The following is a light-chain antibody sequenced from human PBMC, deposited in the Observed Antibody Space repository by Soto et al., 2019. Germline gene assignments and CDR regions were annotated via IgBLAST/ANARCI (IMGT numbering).Light chain of an antibody. Sequence: ENVLTQSPGTLSLSPGEGATLSCRASQSVNSRYLAWYQQKPGQAPRLLIYAASTRAAGIPDRFSGSASGTDFTLSISRLEPEDFAIYYCQHYGDSPPNTFGQGTDWRL. CDR3: QHYGDSPPNT. CDR1: QSVNSRY. CDR2: AAS. J-gene: IGKJ2*01. V-gene: IGKV3-20*01.